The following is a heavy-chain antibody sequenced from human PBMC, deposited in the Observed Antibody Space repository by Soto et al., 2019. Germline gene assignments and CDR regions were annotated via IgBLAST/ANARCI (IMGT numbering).Heavy chain of an antibody. J-gene: IGHJ4*02. CDR1: GFTFSSYS. CDR3: AREPDPMTPQIHDY. CDR2: ISSSSSTI. Sequence: GGSLRLSCAASGFTFSSYSMNWVRQAPGKGLEWVSYISSSSSTIYYADSVKGRFTISRDNAKNSLYLQMNSLRAEDTAVYYCAREPDPMTPQIHDYWGQGTLVTVSS. V-gene: IGHV3-48*01.